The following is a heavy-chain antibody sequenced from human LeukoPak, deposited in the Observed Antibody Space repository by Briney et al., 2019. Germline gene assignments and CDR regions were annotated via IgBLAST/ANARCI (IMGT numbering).Heavy chain of an antibody. J-gene: IGHJ4*02. Sequence: SETLSLTCSVSGGSISSYYWSWIRQPPGKGLEWIGYIYYSGSTNYNPSLKSRVTISVDTSKNQFSLKVSSVTAADTAVYYCARGRWDRLKIFDYWGQGTLVTVSS. D-gene: IGHD1-26*01. CDR1: GGSISSYY. CDR3: ARGRWDRLKIFDY. CDR2: IYYSGST. V-gene: IGHV4-59*08.